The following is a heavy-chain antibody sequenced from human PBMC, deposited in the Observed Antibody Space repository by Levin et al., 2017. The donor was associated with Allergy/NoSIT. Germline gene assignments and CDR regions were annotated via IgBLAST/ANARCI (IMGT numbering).Heavy chain of an antibody. J-gene: IGHJ4*02. CDR2: IYYTGST. D-gene: IGHD2-15*01. V-gene: IGHV4-39*01. CDR1: GGSISISGYY. CDR3: ARHAEDPRFEY. Sequence: SETLSLTCTVSGGSISISGYYWAWVRQPPGKGLEWIGSIYYTGSTYYTASLKSRVTISIDMSKTQFSLRLNSVTAADTAVYYCARHAEDPRFEYWGQGMLVTVSS.